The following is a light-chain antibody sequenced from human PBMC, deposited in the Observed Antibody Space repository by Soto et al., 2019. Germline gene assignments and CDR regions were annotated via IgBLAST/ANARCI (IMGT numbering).Light chain of an antibody. CDR3: NSYTTISPPSYV. Sequence: QSVLTQPASVSGSPGQSITISCTGTRRDVGGFDSVPRFQQHPGKAPKLMIYDDTNRPSGVSNRFSGSKSGNTASLTISGLQAEDEADYYCNSYTTISPPSYVFGSGTKVTVL. CDR2: DDT. J-gene: IGLJ1*01. CDR1: RRDVGGFDS. V-gene: IGLV2-14*01.